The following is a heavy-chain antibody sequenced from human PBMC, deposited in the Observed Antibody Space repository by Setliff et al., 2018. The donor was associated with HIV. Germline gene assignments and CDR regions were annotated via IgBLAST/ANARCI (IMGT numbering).Heavy chain of an antibody. CDR1: DYSISSRYY. V-gene: IGHV4-38-2*02. Sequence: ASETLSLTCTVSDYSISSRYYWGWIRQPPGKGLEWIGTIYHSGSTKYNPSLKSRVTISVDKSKNQFSLKLSSVAAADTAVYYCATYEMTTVMGDVFHIWGQGTMVTVSS. D-gene: IGHD4-4*01. J-gene: IGHJ3*02. CDR3: ATYEMTTVMGDVFHI. CDR2: IYHSGST.